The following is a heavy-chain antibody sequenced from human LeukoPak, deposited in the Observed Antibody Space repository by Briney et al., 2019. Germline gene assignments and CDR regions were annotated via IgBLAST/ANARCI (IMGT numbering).Heavy chain of an antibody. V-gene: IGHV3-30-3*01. J-gene: IGHJ4*02. CDR2: ISYDGSNK. Sequence: GGSLRLSCAASGFTFSSYAMHWVRQAPGKGLEWVAVISYDGSNKYYADSVKGRFTISRDNSKNTLYLKMNSLRAEDTAVYYCARDSSDTYRFDYWGQGTLVTVSS. D-gene: IGHD1-26*01. CDR3: ARDSSDTYRFDY. CDR1: GFTFSSYA.